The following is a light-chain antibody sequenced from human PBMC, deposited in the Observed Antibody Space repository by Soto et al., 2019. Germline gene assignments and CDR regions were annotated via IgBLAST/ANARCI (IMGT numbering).Light chain of an antibody. CDR1: QSVSSD. CDR3: QQYDNWPLT. CDR2: GAS. Sequence: EIVMTQSPATLSVSPGERATLSCRASQSVSSDLAWYHQKPAQAPRLLIYGASTRATGIPARFSGSGSGTEFTLTISSLQSADFAIYYCQQYDNWPLTFGGGTKVDNK. J-gene: IGKJ4*01. V-gene: IGKV3-15*01.